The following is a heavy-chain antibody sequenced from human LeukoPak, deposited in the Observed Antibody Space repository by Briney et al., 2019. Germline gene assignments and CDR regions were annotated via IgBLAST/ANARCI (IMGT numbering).Heavy chain of an antibody. CDR3: ARRKEATADY. CDR1: GFTFSSYA. J-gene: IGHJ4*02. D-gene: IGHD5-12*01. V-gene: IGHV3-30*04. Sequence: GGSLRLSCAASGFTFSSYAMHWVRQAPGKGLEWVAVISYDGSNKYYADSVKGRFTISRDNSKNTLYLQMNSLRAEDTAVYYCARRKEATADYWGQGTLVTVSS. CDR2: ISYDGSNK.